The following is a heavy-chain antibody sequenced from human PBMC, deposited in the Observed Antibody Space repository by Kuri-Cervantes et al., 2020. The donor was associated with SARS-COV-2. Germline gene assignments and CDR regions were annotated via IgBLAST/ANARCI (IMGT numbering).Heavy chain of an antibody. CDR3: ASYYYDSSGYRFDP. Sequence: GESLKLSCAASGFTFSSYWMHWVRPAPGKGLVWDSRLTSDWSSTSYADSVKGRFTISRDNAKNTLYLQMNSLRAEDTAVYYCASYYYDSSGYRFDPWGQGTLVTVSS. D-gene: IGHD3-22*01. CDR2: LTSDWSST. V-gene: IGHV3-74*01. CDR1: GFTFSSYW. J-gene: IGHJ5*02.